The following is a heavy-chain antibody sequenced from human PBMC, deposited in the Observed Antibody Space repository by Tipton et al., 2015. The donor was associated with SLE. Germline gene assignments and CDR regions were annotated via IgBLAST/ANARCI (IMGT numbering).Heavy chain of an antibody. CDR2: IYYGGIT. Sequence: TLSLTCIVSGGSISSANYYWGWIRQPPGKGLEWIGNIYYGGITYYNPSLKSRVTISVDTSKNQFSLRLSSVAAADTAVYYCARQKYSQFGLVGFDPWGQGTLVTVSS. D-gene: IGHD3-16*01. V-gene: IGHV4-39*07. CDR1: GGSISSANYY. J-gene: IGHJ5*02. CDR3: ARQKYSQFGLVGFDP.